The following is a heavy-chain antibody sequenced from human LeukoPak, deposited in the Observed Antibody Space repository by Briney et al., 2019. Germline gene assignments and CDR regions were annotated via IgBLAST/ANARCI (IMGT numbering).Heavy chain of an antibody. CDR2: INHSGST. CDR3: APRGDIEHSYGYGKWFDP. CDR1: GGSFSGYY. D-gene: IGHD5-18*01. Sequence: KASETLSLTCAVYGGSFSGYYWSWIRQPPGKGLEWIGEINHSGSTNYNASLKSRVTISVATSKNQFSLRLSSVTAADTAVYYCAPRGDIEHSYGYGKWFDPWGQGTRVTVSS. J-gene: IGHJ5*02. V-gene: IGHV4-34*01.